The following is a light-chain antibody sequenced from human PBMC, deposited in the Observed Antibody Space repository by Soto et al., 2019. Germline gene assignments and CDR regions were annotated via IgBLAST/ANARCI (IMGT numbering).Light chain of an antibody. Sequence: EIVLTQSPGTLSLSPGERATLCCRTCQSVSSNYLAWYQQKPGQAPRLLIYGASNRATGIPDRFSGSGSGTDFTLTISRLEPEDFAVYYCQHYNYWPYIFGQGTKVDIK. V-gene: IGKV3-20*01. CDR2: GAS. J-gene: IGKJ2*01. CDR1: QSVSSNY. CDR3: QHYNYWPYI.